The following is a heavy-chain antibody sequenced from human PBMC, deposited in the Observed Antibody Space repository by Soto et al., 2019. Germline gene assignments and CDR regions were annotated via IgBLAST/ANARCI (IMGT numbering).Heavy chain of an antibody. Sequence: ASVKVSCKASGYTFTCYYMHWVRQAPGQGLEWMGWINPNSGGTNYAQTFQGWVTMTRDTSISTVYMDVSRLRFDDTAVYYCARSWNKVGAAFEVGYFDFWGLGTLVTVSS. CDR3: ARSWNKVGAAFEVGYFDF. D-gene: IGHD1-26*01. J-gene: IGHJ4*02. CDR2: INPNSGGT. CDR1: GYTFTCYY. V-gene: IGHV1-2*04.